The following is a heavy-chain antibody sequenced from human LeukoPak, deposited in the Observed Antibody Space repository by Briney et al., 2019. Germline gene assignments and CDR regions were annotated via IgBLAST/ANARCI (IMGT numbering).Heavy chain of an antibody. J-gene: IGHJ4*02. CDR1: GYTFTGYY. D-gene: IGHD2-8*01. CDR3: ARGTVLRWFKNLGYGY. CDR2: MNPNSGNT. Sequence: GASVKVSCKASGYTFTGYYMHWVRQAPGQGLEWMGWMNPNSGNTGYAQKFQGRVTMTRNTSISTAYMELSSLRSEDTAVYYCARGTVLRWFKNLGYGYWGQGTLVTVSS. V-gene: IGHV1-8*02.